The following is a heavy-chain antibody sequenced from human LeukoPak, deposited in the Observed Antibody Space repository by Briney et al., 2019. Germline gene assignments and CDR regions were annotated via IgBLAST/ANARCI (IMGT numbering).Heavy chain of an antibody. CDR2: INHSGST. D-gene: IGHD3-16*02. Sequence: SETLSLTCAVYGGSFSGYYWSWIRQPPGKGLEWIGEINHSGSTNYNPSLKSRVTISVDTSKNQFSLKLSSVTAADTAVYYCARHYYDYVWGSYRYTRYGLDYWGQGTLVTVSS. CDR1: GGSFSGYY. CDR3: ARHYYDYVWGSYRYTRYGLDY. J-gene: IGHJ4*02. V-gene: IGHV4-34*01.